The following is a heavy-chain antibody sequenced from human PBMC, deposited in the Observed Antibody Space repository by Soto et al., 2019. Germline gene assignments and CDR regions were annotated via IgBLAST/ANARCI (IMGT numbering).Heavy chain of an antibody. CDR1: GFTFSGSA. J-gene: IGHJ4*02. V-gene: IGHV3-73*01. D-gene: IGHD1-1*01. Sequence: EVQLVESGGGLVQPGGSLKLSCAASGFTFSGSAMHGVRQASGKGLGWVGGIRSKPNSYATACAASVKGRFTISRDDSKNTAYLQMNSLKTEDTAVYYCTAFKFELEPRFDYWGQGTLVTVSS. CDR2: IRSKPNSYAT. CDR3: TAFKFELEPRFDY.